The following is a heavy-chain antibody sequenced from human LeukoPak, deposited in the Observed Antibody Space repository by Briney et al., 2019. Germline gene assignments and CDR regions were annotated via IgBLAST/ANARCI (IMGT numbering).Heavy chain of an antibody. D-gene: IGHD3-10*01. J-gene: IGHJ4*02. CDR2: ISYDGSNK. CDR1: GFTFSSYA. CDR3: AREVRGGRDYDY. Sequence: GGSLRLSCAASGFTFSSYAMHWVRQAPGKGLEWVAVISYDGSNKYYADSVKGRFTISRDNSKNTLYLQMNSLRAEDTAVYYCAREVRGGRDYDYWGQGTLVTVSS. V-gene: IGHV3-30-3*01.